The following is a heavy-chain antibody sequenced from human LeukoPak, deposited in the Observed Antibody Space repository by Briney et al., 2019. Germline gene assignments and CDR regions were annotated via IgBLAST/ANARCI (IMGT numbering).Heavy chain of an antibody. CDR1: GYTFTGYY. Sequence: ASVKVSCKASGYTFTGYYMHWVRQAPGQGLEWMGIINPSGGSTSYAQKFQGRVTMTRDTSTSTVYMELSSLRSEDTAVYYCARAQTLRGWDYWGQGTLVTVSS. CDR3: ARAQTLRGWDY. D-gene: IGHD4-17*01. CDR2: INPSGGST. J-gene: IGHJ4*02. V-gene: IGHV1-46*01.